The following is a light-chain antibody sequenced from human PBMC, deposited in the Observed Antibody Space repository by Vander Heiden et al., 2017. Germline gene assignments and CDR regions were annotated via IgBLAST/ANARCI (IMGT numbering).Light chain of an antibody. J-gene: IGKJ3*01. CDR3: HLSYSTHRFT. V-gene: IGKV1-39*01. CDR2: AAS. Sequence: DIETTQAPSSLSPSVGDRVTITCRASNSISSYLDWYQQKPAKAPKLLLYAASSFQRGVPSRFSGSGSSADFSLTISSLLPEDFATSYCHLSYSTHRFTFGPGTKVDIK. CDR1: NSISSY.